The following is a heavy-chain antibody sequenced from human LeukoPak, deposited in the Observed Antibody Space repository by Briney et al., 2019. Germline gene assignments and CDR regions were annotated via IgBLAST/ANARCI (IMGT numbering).Heavy chain of an antibody. CDR3: ARAVGSGSFQTYYYYMDV. V-gene: IGHV4-38-2*02. Sequence: SETLSLTCTVSGYSISSGYYWGWIRQPPGKGLEWIGSIYHSGSTYYNPSLKSRVTMSVDTSKNQFSLKLSSVTAADTAVYYCARAVGSGSFQTYYYYMDVWGKGTTVTISS. J-gene: IGHJ6*03. CDR1: GYSISSGYY. CDR2: IYHSGST. D-gene: IGHD3-10*01.